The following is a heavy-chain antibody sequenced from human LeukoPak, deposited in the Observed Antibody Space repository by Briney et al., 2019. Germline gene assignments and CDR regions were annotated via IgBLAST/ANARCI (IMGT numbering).Heavy chain of an antibody. D-gene: IGHD3-3*01. CDR2: INYSGGT. Sequence: PSETLSLTCTVSGGSINNYYWSWIRQPPGKGLEWIGYINYSGGTNYNPSLKSRVTISVDTSKNQFSLSLDSVTAADTAVYYCARGLASGYPPIPFDYWGQGTLVTVSS. CDR1: GGSINNYY. V-gene: IGHV4-59*12. CDR3: ARGLASGYPPIPFDY. J-gene: IGHJ4*02.